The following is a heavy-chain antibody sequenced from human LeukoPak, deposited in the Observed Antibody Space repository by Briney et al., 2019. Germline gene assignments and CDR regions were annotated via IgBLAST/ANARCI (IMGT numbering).Heavy chain of an antibody. CDR2: IDHCGIT. CDR3: STDNCFNP. V-gene: IGHV4-34*01. J-gene: IGHJ5*02. Sequence: SETLSLTCGVYGQTFSSYYWSWIRQPHGPGMERIGEIDHCGITRYTPSLTSRITVSVDTSKNKISLKLTLVTVADTAVYYCSTDNCFNPWSEGTLVTVSS. CDR1: GQTFSSYY.